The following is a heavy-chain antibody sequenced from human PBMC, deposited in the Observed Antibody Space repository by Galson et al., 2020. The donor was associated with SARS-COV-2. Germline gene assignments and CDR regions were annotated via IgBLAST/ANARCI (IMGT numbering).Heavy chain of an antibody. CDR1: GGTFSSYA. V-gene: IGHV1-69*13. CDR3: ARGTYYYDSSGYYDY. J-gene: IGHJ4*02. Sequence: SVKVSCKASGGTFSSYAISWVRQAPGQGLEWMGGIIPIFGTANYAQKFQGRVTITADESTSTAYMELSSLRSEDTAVYYCARGTYYYDSSGYYDYWGQGTLVTVSS. D-gene: IGHD3-22*01. CDR2: IIPIFGTA.